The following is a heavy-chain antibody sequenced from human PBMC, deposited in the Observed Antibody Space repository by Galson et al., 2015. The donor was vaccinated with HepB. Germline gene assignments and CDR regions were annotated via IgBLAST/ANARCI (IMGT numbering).Heavy chain of an antibody. J-gene: IGHJ6*03. CDR2: IIPIFGTA. V-gene: IGHV1-69*13. D-gene: IGHD3-10*01. Sequence: SVKVSCKASGGTFSSYAISWVRQAPGQGLEWMGGIIPIFGTANYAQKFQGRVTITADESTSTAYMELSSLRSEDTAVYYCARDRDHIHYYGSGSYTYYYYMDVWGKGTTVTVSS. CDR1: GGTFSSYA. CDR3: ARDRDHIHYYGSGSYTYYYYMDV.